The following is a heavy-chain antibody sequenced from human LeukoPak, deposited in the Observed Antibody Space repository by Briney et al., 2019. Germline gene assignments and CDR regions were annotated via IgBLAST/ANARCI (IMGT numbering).Heavy chain of an antibody. V-gene: IGHV3-30*03. Sequence: GRSLRPSCVVSGFTFSSFDMHWVRQAPGKGLEWVAAITYDGSNKYYANSVKGRVTISRDNSKNTLSLQMNSLRGEDTAVYYCARGRCGYYWGSEFYYWGQGTLVTVSS. D-gene: IGHD6-25*01. CDR2: ITYDGSNK. CDR3: ARGRCGYYWGSEFYY. J-gene: IGHJ4*02. CDR1: GFTFSSFD.